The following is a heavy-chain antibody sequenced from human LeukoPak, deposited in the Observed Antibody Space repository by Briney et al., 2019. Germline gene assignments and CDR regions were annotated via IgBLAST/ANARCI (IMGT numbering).Heavy chain of an antibody. CDR3: AKDSYSSSWYGDFDY. CDR1: GFSFSSSG. Sequence: GGSLRLSCAASGFSFSSSGMHWVRQAPGKGLEWVALIWNDGSDKYYADSVKGRFTISRDNSTNTLYLQMNSLRAEDTAVYYCAKDSYSSSWYGDFDYWGRGTLVTVSS. D-gene: IGHD6-13*01. J-gene: IGHJ4*02. V-gene: IGHV3-30*02. CDR2: IWNDGSDK.